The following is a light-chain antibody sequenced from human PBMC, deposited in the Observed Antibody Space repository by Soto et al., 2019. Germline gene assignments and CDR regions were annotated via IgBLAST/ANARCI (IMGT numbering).Light chain of an antibody. Sequence: QSALTQPASVSGSPGQSITISCTGTNSDVGNYNLVSWYQQHPGKAPKLMIYDDTKRPSGVSNRFSGSRSGNTASLTISGLQAEDEAEYHCCSYATMTTVVVFGGGTKLTVL. CDR3: CSYATMTTVVV. J-gene: IGLJ2*01. V-gene: IGLV2-23*02. CDR1: NSDVGNYNL. CDR2: DDT.